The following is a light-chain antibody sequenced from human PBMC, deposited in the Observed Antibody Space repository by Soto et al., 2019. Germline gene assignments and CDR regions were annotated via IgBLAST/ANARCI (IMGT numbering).Light chain of an antibody. CDR3: QHYGSSLRT. V-gene: IGKV3-20*01. J-gene: IGKJ2*01. CDR1: QSVTSNS. CDR2: RAS. Sequence: EIVLTQSPGTLSLSPGERATLSCRASQSVTSNSLAWYQQKVGQPPRLLIYRASNRATGIPDRFTGSGSGTDFPLPITRLEPEDFAVYYCQHYGSSLRTFGRGTKLEIK.